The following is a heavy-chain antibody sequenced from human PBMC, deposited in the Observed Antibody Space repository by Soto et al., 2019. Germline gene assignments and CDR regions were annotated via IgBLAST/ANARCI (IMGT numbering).Heavy chain of an antibody. CDR2: IYPNDSDT. Sequence: EVQLVQSGAEVKKPGESLKISCKGSGYRFTNYWVGWVRQMPGKGLEWMGVIYPNDSDTTYSPSFQGQVTISADKSISTAYLQWSSLKASDSAIYYCARQHTSNWNSPNYYYYYHMDVWGQGTTVTVSS. D-gene: IGHD1-7*01. V-gene: IGHV5-51*01. J-gene: IGHJ6*02. CDR1: GYRFTNYW. CDR3: ARQHTSNWNSPNYYYYYHMDV.